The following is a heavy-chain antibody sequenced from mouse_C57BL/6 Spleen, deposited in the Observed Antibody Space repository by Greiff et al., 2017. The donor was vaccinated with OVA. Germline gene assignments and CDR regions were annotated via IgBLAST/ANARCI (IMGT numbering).Heavy chain of an antibody. V-gene: IGHV1-52*01. D-gene: IGHD1-1*01. J-gene: IGHJ1*03. Sequence: VQLQQPGAELVRPGSSVKLSCKASGYTFTSYWMHWVKQRPIQGLEWIGNIDPSDSETHYNQKFKDKATLTVDKSSSTAYMQLSSLTSEDSAVYYCAREDYGSSYGGYFDVWGTGTTVTVSS. CDR1: GYTFTSYW. CDR2: IDPSDSET. CDR3: AREDYGSSYGGYFDV.